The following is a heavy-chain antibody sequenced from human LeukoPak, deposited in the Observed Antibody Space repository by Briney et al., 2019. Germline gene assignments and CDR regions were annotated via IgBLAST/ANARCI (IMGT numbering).Heavy chain of an antibody. J-gene: IGHJ4*02. CDR1: GFVLSGYA. Sequence: PGGSLRLSCSDSGFVLSGYAMSWVRQAPGKGLEWVAVISYDGSNKYYADSVKGRFTISRDNSKNTLYLQMNSLRAEDTAVYYCARDFDIVVVPAAQTLEGLLDYWGQGTLVTVSS. D-gene: IGHD2-2*01. CDR3: ARDFDIVVVPAAQTLEGLLDY. V-gene: IGHV3-30-3*01. CDR2: ISYDGSNK.